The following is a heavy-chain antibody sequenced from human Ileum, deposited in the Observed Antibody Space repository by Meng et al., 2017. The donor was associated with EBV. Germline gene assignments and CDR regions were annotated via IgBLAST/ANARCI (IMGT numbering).Heavy chain of an antibody. CDR2: IYYTGST. V-gene: IGHV4-61*01. CDR3: ARGTGTTFA. D-gene: IGHD1-1*01. J-gene: IGHJ5*02. CDR1: GGSVTSGRYY. Sequence: QVTVQEAGPELGTLSETPSPTCTVAGGSVTSGRYYWSWIRQPPGEGLEWIGYIYYTGSTNYNPSLKSRVTISVDTSKNQFSLNLTSVTAADTAVYYCARGTGTTFAWGQGTLVTVSS.